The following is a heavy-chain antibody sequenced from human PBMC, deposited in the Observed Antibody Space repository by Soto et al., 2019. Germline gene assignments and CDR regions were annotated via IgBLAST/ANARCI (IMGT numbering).Heavy chain of an antibody. CDR3: AREMRGYSYGQAFDY. J-gene: IGHJ4*02. V-gene: IGHV3-21*01. CDR1: GFTFSSYS. D-gene: IGHD5-18*01. CDR2: ISSSSSYI. Sequence: EVQLVESGGGLVKPGGSLRLYCAASGFTFSSYSMNWVRQARGKGLEWVSSISSSSSYIYYADSVKGRFTISREDAKNSLYLQMNTLRAEDTAVYYCAREMRGYSYGQAFDYWGQGTLVTVSS.